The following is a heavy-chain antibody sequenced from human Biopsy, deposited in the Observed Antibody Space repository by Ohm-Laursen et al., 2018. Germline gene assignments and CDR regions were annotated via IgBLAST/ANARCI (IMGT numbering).Heavy chain of an antibody. V-gene: IGHV3-9*01. D-gene: IGHD6-19*01. J-gene: IGHJ4*02. CDR2: ISWNSGSV. CDR3: AKASGYSSGWPIDY. CDR1: GFTFENYA. Sequence: SLRLSCAASGFTFENYAMNWVRQAPGKSLEWVSGISWNSGSVVYADSGKGRFTISRDNAKNSLYLQMHSLRAEDTAFYYCAKASGYSSGWPIDYWGQGNLVTVSS.